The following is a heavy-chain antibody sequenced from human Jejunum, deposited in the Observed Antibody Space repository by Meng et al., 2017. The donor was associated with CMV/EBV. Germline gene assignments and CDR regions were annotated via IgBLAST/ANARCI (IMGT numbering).Heavy chain of an antibody. CDR2: IWYSRST. Sequence: SGGTISSKCWSWIRQPPGKGLEWIGYIWYSRSTKYNHSLKSRVTISVDTSKNQFSLNLRSVTAADTAVYYCAGSYNWNYVSFDYWGLGTLVTVSS. D-gene: IGHD1-7*01. CDR3: AGSYNWNYVSFDY. V-gene: IGHV4-59*01. CDR1: GGTISSKC. J-gene: IGHJ4*02.